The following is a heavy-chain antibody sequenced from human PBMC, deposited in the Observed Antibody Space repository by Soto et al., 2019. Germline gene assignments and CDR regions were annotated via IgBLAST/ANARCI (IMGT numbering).Heavy chain of an antibody. CDR1: GFSFSTHS. V-gene: IGHV3-66*01. D-gene: IGHD3-10*01. J-gene: IGHJ4*01. Sequence: GGSLRLSCAPSGFSFSTHSMNWVRRAPGRGLEWVSIIHSDGTTYYAESVRGRFTISRDKSKNTLSLQMNSLRAEDTAVYYCARDPFADTMLRGDYWG. CDR2: IHSDGTT. CDR3: ARDPFADTMLRGDY.